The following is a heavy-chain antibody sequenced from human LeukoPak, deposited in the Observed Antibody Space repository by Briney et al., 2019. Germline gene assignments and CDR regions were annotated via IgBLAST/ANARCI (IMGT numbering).Heavy chain of an antibody. V-gene: IGHV4-61*01. Sequence: PSETLSLTCTVSGGSVSSGSYYWSWIRQPPGKGLEWIGYIYYSGSTNYNPSLKSRVSISVDTSKNQFSLKLSSVTAADTAVYYCAREVGQYYYDSSGSYFDYWGQGTLVTVSS. J-gene: IGHJ4*02. CDR1: GGSVSSGSYY. D-gene: IGHD3-22*01. CDR3: AREVGQYYYDSSGSYFDY. CDR2: IYYSGST.